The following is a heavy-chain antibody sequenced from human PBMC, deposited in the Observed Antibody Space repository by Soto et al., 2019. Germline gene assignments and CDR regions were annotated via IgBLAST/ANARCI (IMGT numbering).Heavy chain of an antibody. Sequence: SDTLSLTCTFSGGSISSSSYYWGWIRQPPGKGLEWIGSIYYSGSTYYNPSLKSRVTISVDTSKNQFSLKLSSVTAADTAVYYCARHWNSSSWYYYYGMDVWGQGTTVTVSS. J-gene: IGHJ6*02. V-gene: IGHV4-39*01. D-gene: IGHD6-6*01. CDR1: GGSISSSSYY. CDR2: IYYSGST. CDR3: ARHWNSSSWYYYYGMDV.